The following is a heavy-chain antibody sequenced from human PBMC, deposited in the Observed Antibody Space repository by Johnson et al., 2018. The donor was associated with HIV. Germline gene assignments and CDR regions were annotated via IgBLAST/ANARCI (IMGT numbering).Heavy chain of an antibody. D-gene: IGHD2-8*02. J-gene: IGHJ3*02. CDR1: GFTFSSYA. CDR2: ISYDGSNK. Sequence: VQLVESGGGVVQPGRSLRLSCAVSGFTFSSYAMHWVRQAPGKGLEWVAIISYDGSNKYYADSVKGRFTISRDNSKNTLYLQMNSLRAEDTAVYYCARDELRDTGAFDIWGQGTMVTVSS. V-gene: IGHV3-30-3*01. CDR3: ARDELRDTGAFDI.